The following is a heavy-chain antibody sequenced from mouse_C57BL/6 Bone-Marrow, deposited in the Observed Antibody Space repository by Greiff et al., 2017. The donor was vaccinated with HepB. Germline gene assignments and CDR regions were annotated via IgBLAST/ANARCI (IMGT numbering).Heavy chain of an antibody. J-gene: IGHJ2*01. Sequence: EVQWVESGGDLVKPGGSLKLSCAASGFTFSSYGMSWVRQTTDKRMEWVATISSGGSYTYYPDSVKGRFTIYRDNAKNTLYLQMSSLKSEDTAMYYCARGDYGSSYFDYWGQGTTLTVSS. CDR1: GFTFSSYG. D-gene: IGHD1-1*01. CDR3: ARGDYGSSYFDY. CDR2: ISSGGSYT. V-gene: IGHV5-6*01.